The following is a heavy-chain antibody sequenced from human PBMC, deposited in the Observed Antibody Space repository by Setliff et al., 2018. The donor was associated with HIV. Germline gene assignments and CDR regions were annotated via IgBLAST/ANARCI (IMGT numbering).Heavy chain of an antibody. Sequence: PGESLKISCKGFGYKFTDYWVGWVRQMPGEGLEWMGVIYGDGSDPRYSPSFQGQVTISVDKSINTAYLRWSSLKASDTAVYYCARDPHYFDTSGYYSYFYCDFWGQGMLVTVPQ. CDR3: ARDPHYFDTSGYYSYFYCDF. D-gene: IGHD3-22*01. CDR1: GYKFTDYW. CDR2: IYGDGSDP. V-gene: IGHV5-51*01. J-gene: IGHJ4*02.